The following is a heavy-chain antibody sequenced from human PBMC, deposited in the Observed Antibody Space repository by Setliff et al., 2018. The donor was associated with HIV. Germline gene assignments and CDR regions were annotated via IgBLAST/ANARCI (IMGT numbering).Heavy chain of an antibody. J-gene: IGHJ6*02. CDR1: GGSISSGGYY. CDR2: IYHTGTT. V-gene: IGHV4-31*03. D-gene: IGHD3-10*01. CDR3: ARDLSPYGSGDPYYYYGMDV. Sequence: SETLSLTCTVSGGSISSGGYYWSWIRQHPGKGLEWIGYIYHTGTTYYHPSLKSRVLISVDTSNNQFSLRLSSVTAADTAVYYCARDLSPYGSGDPYYYYGMDVWGQGTTVTVSS.